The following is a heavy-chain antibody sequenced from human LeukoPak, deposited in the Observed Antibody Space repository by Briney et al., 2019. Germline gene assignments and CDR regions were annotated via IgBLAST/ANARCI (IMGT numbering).Heavy chain of an antibody. J-gene: IGHJ2*01. CDR3: ARRNGSGYSYGRNWYFDL. Sequence: AGGSLRLSCAASGFTFSDYYMSWIRQPLGKGLEWIGEINHSGSTNYNPSLKSRVTISVDTSKNQFSLKLSSVTAADTAVYYCARRNGSGYSYGRNWYFDLWGRGTLVTVSS. CDR2: INHSGST. CDR1: GFTFSDYY. V-gene: IGHV4-34*01. D-gene: IGHD5-18*01.